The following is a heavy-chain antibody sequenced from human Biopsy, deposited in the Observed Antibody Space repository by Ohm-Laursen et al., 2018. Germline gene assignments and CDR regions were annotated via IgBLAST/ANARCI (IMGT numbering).Heavy chain of an antibody. Sequence: ASVKVSCKSSGYMFYSYGVSWARLAPGQGPEWMGWISGYNGNTNYPQSLQGRVTLTTDASSSTAYMELRGLRSDDTAVYYCARDRHHAAGSYAGMDVWGQGTTVTVSS. CDR2: ISGYNGNT. CDR3: ARDRHHAAGSYAGMDV. CDR1: GYMFYSYG. J-gene: IGHJ6*02. V-gene: IGHV1-18*01. D-gene: IGHD3-10*01.